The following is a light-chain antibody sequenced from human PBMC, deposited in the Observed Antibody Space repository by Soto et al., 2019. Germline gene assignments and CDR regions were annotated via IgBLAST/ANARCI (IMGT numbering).Light chain of an antibody. Sequence: EIVMTQSPATLSVSPGERATLSCRASQSLSNDLAWYQQKPGQAPRLLIYGASTRATGIPARFGGSGSGTEFTLTISSLQSEDFAVYYCQQYNSWPLTFGGGTKVDIK. CDR1: QSLSND. V-gene: IGKV3-15*01. CDR3: QQYNSWPLT. CDR2: GAS. J-gene: IGKJ4*01.